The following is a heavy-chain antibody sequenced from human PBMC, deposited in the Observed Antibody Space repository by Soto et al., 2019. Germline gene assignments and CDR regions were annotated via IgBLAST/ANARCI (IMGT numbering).Heavy chain of an antibody. V-gene: IGHV3-53*04. CDR3: EVTLTELRGVIVNGMDV. Sequence: PGGSLRLSCAASGFTVSSNYMSWVRQAPGKGLEWVSVIYSGGSTYYADSVKGRFTISRHNSKNTLYLQMNSLRAEDTAVYYCEVTLTELRGVIVNGMDVWGQGTTVTVSS. D-gene: IGHD3-10*01. CDR2: IYSGGST. CDR1: GFTVSSNY. J-gene: IGHJ6*02.